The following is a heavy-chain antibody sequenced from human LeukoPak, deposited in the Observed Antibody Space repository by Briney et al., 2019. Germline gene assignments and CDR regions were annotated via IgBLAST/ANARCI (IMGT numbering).Heavy chain of an antibody. CDR1: GFTFSRYG. J-gene: IGHJ4*02. CDR3: AKGDPYGSVSYPVDY. Sequence: RRSLRLSCAASGFTFSRYGMHSVRQASRKGLEWVALISYDGSNKYYADSVKGRFTISRDNSKNTLFLQMNSRRPEDTAVYYCAKGDPYGSVSYPVDYWGQGTLVTVSS. V-gene: IGHV3-30*18. D-gene: IGHD3-10*01. CDR2: ISYDGSNK.